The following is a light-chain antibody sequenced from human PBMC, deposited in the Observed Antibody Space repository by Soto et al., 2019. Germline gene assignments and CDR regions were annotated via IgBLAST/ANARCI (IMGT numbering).Light chain of an antibody. CDR1: QSISIY. CDR3: QQYSGYPET. J-gene: IGKJ1*01. CDR2: DVS. Sequence: DIQMTQSPSTLSASVGDRVTITCRASQSISIYLDWYQRKPGKAPKLLIYDVSSLESGVPSRFSGSGSGTEFTLTISSLQPDDFATYYCQQYSGYPETFGQGTKVEIK. V-gene: IGKV1-5*01.